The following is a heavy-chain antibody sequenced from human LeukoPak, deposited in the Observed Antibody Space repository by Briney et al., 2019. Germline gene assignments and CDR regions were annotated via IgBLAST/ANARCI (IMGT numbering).Heavy chain of an antibody. J-gene: IGHJ4*02. Sequence: GGSLRLSCAASGFTFSSYAMSWVRQAPGKGLEWVSAISGSGGSTYYADSVKGRFIISRDNSKNTLYLQMNSLRVEDTALYYCARGRTVRGVPDYWGQGTLVTVSS. CDR3: ARGRTVRGVPDY. CDR1: GFTFSSYA. CDR2: ISGSGGST. V-gene: IGHV3-23*01. D-gene: IGHD3-10*01.